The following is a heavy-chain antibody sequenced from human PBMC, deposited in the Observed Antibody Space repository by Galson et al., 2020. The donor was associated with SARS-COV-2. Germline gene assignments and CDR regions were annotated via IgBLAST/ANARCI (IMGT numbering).Heavy chain of an antibody. V-gene: IGHV2-5*01. CDR2: IYWNDDK. Sequence: SGPTLVKPTQTLTLPCTFSGFSLSTSGVGVGWIRQPPGKALEWLALIYWNDDKRYSPSLKSRLTITKDTSKNQVVLTMTNMDPVDTATYYCAHRHAVLEWLLYRYEYGALFDYWGQGTLVTVSS. J-gene: IGHJ4*02. CDR1: GFSLSTSGVG. CDR3: AHRHAVLEWLLYRYEYGALFDY. D-gene: IGHD3-3*01.